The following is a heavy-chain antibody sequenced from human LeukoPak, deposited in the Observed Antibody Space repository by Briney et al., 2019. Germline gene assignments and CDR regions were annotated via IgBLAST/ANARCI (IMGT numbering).Heavy chain of an antibody. V-gene: IGHV1-46*01. D-gene: IGHD4-17*01. Sequence: ASVKVSFKASGYTFTSYYIRWVRQAPGQGLEWMGIVNPSGGSTSYAQKFQGRVTITRDTSTSTVYMELSSLRSEDTAVYYCARDRGDYGVSYYFDYWGEGTLVTVSS. J-gene: IGHJ4*02. CDR2: VNPSGGST. CDR3: ARDRGDYGVSYYFDY. CDR1: GYTFTSYY.